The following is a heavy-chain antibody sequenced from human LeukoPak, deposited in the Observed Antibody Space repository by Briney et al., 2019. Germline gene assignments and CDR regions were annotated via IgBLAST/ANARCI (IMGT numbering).Heavy chain of an antibody. Sequence: RPGGSLRLSCAASGFTLSSYGMHWVRQAPGQGLEWVAVISDDGNIKYYADSVKGRFTISRDNAKNLLYLQMNSLRAEDTAVYYCARDPGWGALDHWGQGTLVTVS. CDR1: GFTLSSYG. CDR3: ARDPGWGALDH. V-gene: IGHV3-30*03. J-gene: IGHJ4*02. CDR2: ISDDGNIK. D-gene: IGHD3-16*01.